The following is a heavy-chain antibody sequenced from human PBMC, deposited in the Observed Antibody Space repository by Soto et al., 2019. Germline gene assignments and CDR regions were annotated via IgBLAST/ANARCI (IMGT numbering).Heavy chain of an antibody. V-gene: IGHV4-30-4*01. CDR3: ARAPRRAGYNWFEY. D-gene: IGHD5-12*01. CDR1: GGSISSGDYY. CDR2: IYNSGST. Sequence: SETLSLTCTVSGGSISSGDYYWSWVRQPPGKGLEWIGYIYNSGSTYYNPSLKSRLTISIDTSKNQFSLKLSTVTVADTAVYYCARAPRRAGYNWFEYWGQGTLVT. J-gene: IGHJ4*02.